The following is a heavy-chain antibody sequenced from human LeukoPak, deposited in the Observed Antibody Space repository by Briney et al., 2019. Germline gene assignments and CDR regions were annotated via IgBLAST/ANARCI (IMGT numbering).Heavy chain of an antibody. CDR2: ISDSGGRT. CDR1: GFPFSSYA. Sequence: GGSLRLSCAASGFPFSSYAMSWVRQAPGKGLEWVSVISDSGGRTYSAASVKGRFTISRDNSKDPLYLQMNSLRAEDTAVYYCARTYCIGSSCPGVFEYWGQGTLVTVSS. V-gene: IGHV3-23*01. J-gene: IGHJ4*02. D-gene: IGHD2-15*01. CDR3: ARTYCIGSSCPGVFEY.